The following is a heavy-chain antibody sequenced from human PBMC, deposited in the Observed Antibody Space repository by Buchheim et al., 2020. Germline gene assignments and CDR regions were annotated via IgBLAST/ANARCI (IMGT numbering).Heavy chain of an antibody. CDR2: IYYSGST. CDR3: ARVTLLEFTVPYGMDF. D-gene: IGHD1-1*01. CDR1: GGSISSGGYY. J-gene: IGHJ6*02. V-gene: IGHV4-31*03. Sequence: QVQLQESGPGLVKPSQTLSLTCTVSGGSISSGGYYWSWIRQHPGKGLEWIGYIYYSGSTYYNPSLKSRVTIAVDTSKNQFSLKLSSVTAADTAMYYGARVTLLEFTVPYGMDFWGQGTT.